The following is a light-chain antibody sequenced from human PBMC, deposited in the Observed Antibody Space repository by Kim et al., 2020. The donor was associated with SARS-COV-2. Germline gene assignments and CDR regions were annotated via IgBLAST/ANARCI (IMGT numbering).Light chain of an antibody. CDR1: NSDVGAYNS. Sequence: GQSVTISCTGTNSDVGAYNSVSWYQQHPGKAPKLIIYDVSKRPSGVPDRFSGAKSGNTASLTISGLQAENEADYYCSSYAGSYTLVFGGGTKLTVL. CDR2: DVS. V-gene: IGLV2-11*03. CDR3: SSYAGSYTLV. J-gene: IGLJ2*01.